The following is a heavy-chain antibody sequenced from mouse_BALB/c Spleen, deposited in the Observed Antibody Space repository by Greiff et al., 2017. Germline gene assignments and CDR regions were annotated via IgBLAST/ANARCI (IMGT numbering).Heavy chain of an antibody. CDR1: GYTFTSYW. V-gene: IGHV1-7*01. J-gene: IGHJ3*01. D-gene: IGHD2-4*01. CDR3: ARAMIRGAWFAY. CDR2: INPSTGYT. Sequence: LQESGAELAKPGASVKMSCKASGYTFTSYWMHWVKQRPGQGLEWIGYINPSTGYTEYNQKFKDKATLTADKSSSTAYMQLSSLTSEDSAVYYCARAMIRGAWFAYWGQGTLVTVSA.